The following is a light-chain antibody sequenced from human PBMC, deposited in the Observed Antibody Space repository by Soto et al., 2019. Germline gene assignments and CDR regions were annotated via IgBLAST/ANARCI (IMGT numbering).Light chain of an antibody. CDR3: QQYNTVPFT. V-gene: IGKV1-5*03. J-gene: IGKJ3*01. Sequence: DIQMTQSPSTLSASVEDRVTITCRASQSISGWLAGYQQKPGKAPKLLIYKASSSESGVPSRFSGSGSGTEVTLTISSLQPDDFATYYCQQYNTVPFTFGPGTKVDIK. CDR1: QSISGW. CDR2: KAS.